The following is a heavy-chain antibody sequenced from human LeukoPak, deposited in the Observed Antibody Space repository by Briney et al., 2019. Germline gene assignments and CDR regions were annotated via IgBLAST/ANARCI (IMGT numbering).Heavy chain of an antibody. CDR1: GFTVSSNY. Sequence: GGSLRLSCAASGFTVSSNYMSWVRQAPGEGLXXXSVIYSGGSTYYADSVKGRFTISRDNSKNTLYLQMNSLRAEDTAVYYCARTPPQEGYCSGGSCYGFDYWGQGTLVTVSS. V-gene: IGHV3-53*01. CDR2: IYSGGST. J-gene: IGHJ4*02. CDR3: ARTPPQEGYCSGGSCYGFDY. D-gene: IGHD2-15*01.